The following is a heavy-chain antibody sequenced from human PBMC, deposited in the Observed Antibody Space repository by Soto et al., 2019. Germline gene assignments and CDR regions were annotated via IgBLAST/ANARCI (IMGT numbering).Heavy chain of an antibody. Sequence: GGSLRLSCAASGFSFSYSAMHWVRQAPGKGLEWVAFIWHDGSNTNYADSVKGRFTISRDDAKNRLYLQMNNLRAEDTAVYYCSKDKDNGLEYWGQGTPVTVS. J-gene: IGHJ4*02. CDR2: IWHDGSNT. V-gene: IGHV3-33*03. CDR1: GFSFSYSA. CDR3: SKDKDNGLEY. D-gene: IGHD1-1*01.